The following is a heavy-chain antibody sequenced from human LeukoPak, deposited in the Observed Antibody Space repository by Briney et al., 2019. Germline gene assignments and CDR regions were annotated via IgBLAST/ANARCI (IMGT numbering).Heavy chain of an antibody. Sequence: GGSLRLSCAASGFTFSSYAMTWVRQAPGKGLEWVSGISGSGGSTFYADSVKGRFTISRDNAKNSLYLQMNSLRAEDTALYYCARGIDYWGQGTLVTVSS. CDR1: GFTFSSYA. CDR3: ARGIDY. J-gene: IGHJ4*02. CDR2: ISGSGGST. V-gene: IGHV3-23*01.